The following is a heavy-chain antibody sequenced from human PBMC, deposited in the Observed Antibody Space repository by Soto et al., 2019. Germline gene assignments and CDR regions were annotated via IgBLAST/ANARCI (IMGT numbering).Heavy chain of an antibody. Sequence: SVKVSCKASGGTFSSYAISWVRQAPGQGLEWMGGIIPIFGTANYAQKFQGRVTITADKSTSTAYMELSSLRSEDTAVYYCARARRITIFGVVTGHYGMDVWGQGTTVTVSS. J-gene: IGHJ6*02. CDR1: GGTFSSYA. CDR2: IIPIFGTA. CDR3: ARARRITIFGVVTGHYGMDV. D-gene: IGHD3-3*01. V-gene: IGHV1-69*06.